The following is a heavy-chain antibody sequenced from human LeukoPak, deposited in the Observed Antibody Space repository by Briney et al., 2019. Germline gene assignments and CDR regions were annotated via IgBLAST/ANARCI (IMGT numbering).Heavy chain of an antibody. CDR3: ARDLNYDYVWGSLRPNKYYFDY. V-gene: IGHV4-34*01. J-gene: IGHJ4*02. CDR1: GGSFSGYY. CDR2: INHSGST. Sequence: SETLSLTCAVYGGSFSGYYWSWIRQPPGKGLEWIGEINHSGSTNYNPSPKSRVTISVDTSKNQFSLKLSSVTAADTAVYYCARDLNYDYVWGSLRPNKYYFDYWGQGTLVTVSS. D-gene: IGHD3-16*01.